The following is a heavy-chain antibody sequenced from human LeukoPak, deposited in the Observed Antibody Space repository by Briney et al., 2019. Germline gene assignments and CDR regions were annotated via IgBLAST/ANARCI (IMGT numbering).Heavy chain of an antibody. CDR1: GFTFSSYA. V-gene: IGHV3-30-3*01. D-gene: IGHD1-26*01. CDR2: ISYDGSNK. CDR3: ARSGSSPYFDY. J-gene: IGHJ4*02. Sequence: GGSLRLSCAASGFTFSSYAMHWVRQAPGKGLEWVAVISYDGSNKYYADSVKGRFTISRDNSKNTLYLQMNSLRAEDTAAYYCARSGSSPYFDYWGQGTLVTVSS.